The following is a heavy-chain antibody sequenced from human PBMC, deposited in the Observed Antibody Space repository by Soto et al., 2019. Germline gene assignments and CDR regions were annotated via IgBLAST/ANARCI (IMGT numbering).Heavy chain of an antibody. Sequence: ASVKVSCKASGYAFTGYYMRWVRQTPGQGLEWMGWINPNSGGTNHAQKFQGWVTMTRDTSISTAYMELSRLRSDDTAVYYCARDDDYGDYELSYWGQGTLVTVSS. CDR2: INPNSGGT. J-gene: IGHJ4*02. CDR1: GYAFTGYY. CDR3: ARDDDYGDYELSY. D-gene: IGHD4-17*01. V-gene: IGHV1-2*04.